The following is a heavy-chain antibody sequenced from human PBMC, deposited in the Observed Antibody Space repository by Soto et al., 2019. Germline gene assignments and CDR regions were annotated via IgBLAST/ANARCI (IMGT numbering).Heavy chain of an antibody. V-gene: IGHV4-59*08. CDR1: GGSISSYY. J-gene: IGHJ4*02. CDR3: ARRWGDYFDY. Sequence: SETLSLTCTVSGGSISSYYWSWIRQPPGKGLEWIGYIYYTGSTKYNPSLKSRVTISVDTSKNQFSLKLSSVTAADTAVYYCARRWGDYFDYWGQGTLVTVSS. CDR2: IYYTGST. D-gene: IGHD3-16*01.